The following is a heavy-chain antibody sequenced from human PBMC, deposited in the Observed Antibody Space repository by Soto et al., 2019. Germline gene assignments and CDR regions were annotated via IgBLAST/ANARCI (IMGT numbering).Heavy chain of an antibody. D-gene: IGHD3-10*01. CDR1: GFTFSSYW. Sequence: GGSLRLSCAASGFTFSSYWMHWVRQAPGKGLVWVSRINSDGSSTSYADSVKGRFTISRDNSKNTLYLQMNSLRAEDTAVYYCARDRGSGSVSYYYGMDVWGQGTTVTVSS. CDR3: ARDRGSGSVSYYYGMDV. CDR2: INSDGSST. J-gene: IGHJ6*02. V-gene: IGHV3-74*01.